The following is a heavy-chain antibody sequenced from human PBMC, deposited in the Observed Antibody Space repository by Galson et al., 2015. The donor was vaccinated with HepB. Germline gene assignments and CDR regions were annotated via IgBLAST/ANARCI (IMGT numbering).Heavy chain of an antibody. D-gene: IGHD1-1*01. J-gene: IGHJ4*02. CDR2: INSDGSIT. CDR3: VAWNRDY. Sequence: SLRLSCAVSGFTFSSDWMHWVRQAPGKGPVWVSRINSDGSITSYTDSVKGRFSISRDNAKNTLYLQMNSLRAEDTAVYYCVAWNRDYWGQGTLVTVSS. V-gene: IGHV3-74*01. CDR1: GFTFSSDW.